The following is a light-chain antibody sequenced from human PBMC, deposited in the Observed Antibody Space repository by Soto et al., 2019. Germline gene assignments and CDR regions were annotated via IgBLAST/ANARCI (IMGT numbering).Light chain of an antibody. V-gene: IGLV1-40*01. J-gene: IGLJ1*01. CDR2: GNN. CDR1: SANIGAAYN. CDR3: QSYDSSLSGYV. Sequence: SVLTQPPSVSGAPGQRVTISCTGSSANIGAAYNVDWYQQLPGTAPKLLIYGNNNRSSGVPARFSGSKSGTSASLAIAGLQAEDEGDYYCQSYDSSLSGYVFGTGTKVTVL.